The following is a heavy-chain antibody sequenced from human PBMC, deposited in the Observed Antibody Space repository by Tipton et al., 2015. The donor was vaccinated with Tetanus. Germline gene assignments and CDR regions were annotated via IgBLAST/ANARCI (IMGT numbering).Heavy chain of an antibody. CDR1: GGSISTKTYY. J-gene: IGHJ5*02. V-gene: IGHV4-39*01. CDR3: ARHVGGYGSPPHDL. D-gene: IGHD3-10*01. CDR2: ISHSATT. Sequence: TLSLTCFVSGGSISTKTYYWGWIRQTPGKGLEWIACISHSATTFYNPSLKSRVTMSVDSSKNQFSVRLGSVTAADTGVYYCARHVGGYGSPPHDLWGQGTLVTVSS.